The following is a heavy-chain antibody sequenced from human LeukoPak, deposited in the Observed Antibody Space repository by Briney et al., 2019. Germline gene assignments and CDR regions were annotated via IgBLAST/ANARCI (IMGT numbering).Heavy chain of an antibody. CDR2: INHSGST. Sequence: SETLSLTCAVYGGSFSGYYWSWIRQPPGKGLEWIGEINHSGSTNYNPSLKSRVTISVDTSKNQFSLKLSSVTAADTAVYYCARCDPRGAFDIWGQGTMVTVSS. CDR1: GGSFSGYY. J-gene: IGHJ3*02. CDR3: ARCDPRGAFDI. V-gene: IGHV4-34*01. D-gene: IGHD2-21*02.